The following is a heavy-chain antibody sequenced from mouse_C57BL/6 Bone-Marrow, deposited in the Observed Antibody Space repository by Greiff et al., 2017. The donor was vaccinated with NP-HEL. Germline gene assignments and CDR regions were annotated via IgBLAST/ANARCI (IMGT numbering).Heavy chain of an antibody. D-gene: IGHD1-1*01. V-gene: IGHV1-69*01. CDR3: ARRGDGSSFYWYFDV. CDR2: IDPSDSYT. Sequence: QVQLQQPGAELVMPGASVKLSCKASGYTFTSYWMHWVKQRPGQGLEWIGEIDPSDSYTNYNQKFKGKSTLTVDKSSSTAYMQLRSLTSEDSAVYYCARRGDGSSFYWYFDVWGTGTTVTVSS. CDR1: GYTFTSYW. J-gene: IGHJ1*03.